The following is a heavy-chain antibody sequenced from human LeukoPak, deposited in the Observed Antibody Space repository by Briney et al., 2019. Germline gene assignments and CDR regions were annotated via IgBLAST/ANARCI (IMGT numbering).Heavy chain of an antibody. D-gene: IGHD3-9*01. CDR1: GYTFTSYA. J-gene: IGHJ4*02. CDR2: INAGNGNT. CDR3: ARGYYDILTGYYPFDY. Sequence: GASVKVSCKASGYTFTSYAMHWVRQAPGQRLEWMGWINAGNGNTKYSQKFQGRVTITRDTSASTAYMELSSLRSEDTAVYYCARGYYDILTGYYPFDYWGQVTLVTVSS. V-gene: IGHV1-3*01.